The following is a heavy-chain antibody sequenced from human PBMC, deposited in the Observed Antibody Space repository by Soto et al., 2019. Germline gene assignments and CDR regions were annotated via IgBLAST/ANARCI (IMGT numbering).Heavy chain of an antibody. Sequence: QVQRQQSGPGLVETSQTLSLTCAISGDSISRNSGGWNWIRQSPSRGLEWLGRTYYSSKWYNDYAVSVKSRIPINPDTSQNQFSLQLNSVTPEDTAVYYCTRGWLQTGFHYWGQGTLVTVSS. CDR3: TRGWLQTGFHY. CDR2: TYYSSKWYN. J-gene: IGHJ4*02. CDR1: GDSISRNSGG. D-gene: IGHD5-12*01. V-gene: IGHV6-1*01.